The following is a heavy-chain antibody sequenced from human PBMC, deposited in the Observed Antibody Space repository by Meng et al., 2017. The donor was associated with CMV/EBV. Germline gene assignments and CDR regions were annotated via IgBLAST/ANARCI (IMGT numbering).Heavy chain of an antibody. V-gene: IGHV4-38-2*02. CDR2: IYHSGST. J-gene: IGHJ4*02. CDR1: GYSISSGYY. Sequence: SETLSLTCTVSGYSISSGYYWGWIRQPPGKGLEWIGSIYHSGSTYYNPSLKSRVTISVDTSKNQLSLKLSSVTAADTAVYYCARRVGYDSSGYYVDYWGQGTLVTVSS. D-gene: IGHD3-22*01. CDR3: ARRVGYDSSGYYVDY.